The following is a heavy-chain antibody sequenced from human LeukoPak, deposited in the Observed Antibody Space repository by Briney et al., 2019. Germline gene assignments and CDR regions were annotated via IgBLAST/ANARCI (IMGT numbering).Heavy chain of an antibody. CDR2: ISAYNGNT. CDR3: AREPGGGWFGELFTRYYYYGMDA. V-gene: IGHV1-18*01. Sequence: GASVKVSCKASGYTFTSYGISWVRQAPGQGLEWMGWISAYNGNTNYAQKLQGRVTMTTDTSTSTAYMELRSLRSDDTAVYYCAREPGGGWFGELFTRYYYYGMDAWGQGTTVTVSS. J-gene: IGHJ6*02. CDR1: GYTFTSYG. D-gene: IGHD3-10*01.